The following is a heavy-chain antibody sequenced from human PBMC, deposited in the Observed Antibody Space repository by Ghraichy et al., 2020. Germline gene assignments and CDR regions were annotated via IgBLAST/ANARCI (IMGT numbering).Heavy chain of an antibody. Sequence: GGSLRLSCAASGFTFNKYAMHWVRQAPGRGLEWVAAMSFDGGNKYYTDSVKGRSTISRDNSKNTLYLQMDSLRAEDTAVYYCARDGGRYYYMDVWGKGTTVTVSS. D-gene: IGHD1-26*01. CDR2: MSFDGGNK. CDR3: ARDGGRYYYMDV. CDR1: GFTFNKYA. J-gene: IGHJ6*03. V-gene: IGHV3-30*04.